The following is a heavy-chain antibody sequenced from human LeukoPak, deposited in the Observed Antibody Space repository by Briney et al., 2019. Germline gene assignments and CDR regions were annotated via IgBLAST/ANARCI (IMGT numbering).Heavy chain of an antibody. Sequence: ASVKVSCKASGGTFSSYAISWVRQAPGQGLEWMGWISAYNGNTNYAQKLQGRVTMTTDTSTSTAYMELSSLRSEDMAVYYCARGGYSSSWYSAPWWDWLDPWGQGTLVTVSS. CDR3: ARGGYSSSWYSAPWWDWLDP. CDR2: ISAYNGNT. D-gene: IGHD6-13*01. J-gene: IGHJ5*02. V-gene: IGHV1-18*03. CDR1: GGTFSSYA.